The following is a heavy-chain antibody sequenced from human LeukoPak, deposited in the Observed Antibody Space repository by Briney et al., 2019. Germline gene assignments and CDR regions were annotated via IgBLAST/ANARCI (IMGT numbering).Heavy chain of an antibody. CDR1: GRSISSYY. J-gene: IGHJ4*02. Sequence: PSETLSLTCTVSGRSISSYYWPWPRPSPGKGLEWLGYIYSSGSTHYHPPLQSRVTISVDTYKTQCSRKLRSVTAADTAVDYWARQLSGSSGLDYWGQGTLVTVSS. D-gene: IGHD6-19*01. CDR2: IYSSGST. V-gene: IGHV4-59*08. CDR3: ARQLSGSSGLDY.